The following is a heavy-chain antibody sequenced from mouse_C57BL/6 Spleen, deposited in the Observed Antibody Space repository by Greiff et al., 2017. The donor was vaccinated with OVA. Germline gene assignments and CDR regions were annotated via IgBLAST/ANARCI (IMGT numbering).Heavy chain of an antibody. Sequence: EVQLQESGGGLVKPGGSLKLSCAASGFTFSDYGMHWVRQAPEKGLEWVAYISSGSSTIYYADTVKGRFTISRDNAKNTLFLQMTSLKSEDTAMYYCARPRLLRWYFDVWGTGTTVTVSS. V-gene: IGHV5-17*01. J-gene: IGHJ1*03. CDR3: ARPRLLRWYFDV. D-gene: IGHD2-1*01. CDR2: ISSGSSTI. CDR1: GFTFSDYG.